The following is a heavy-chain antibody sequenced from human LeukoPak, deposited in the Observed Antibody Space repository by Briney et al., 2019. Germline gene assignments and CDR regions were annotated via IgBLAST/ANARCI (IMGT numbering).Heavy chain of an antibody. CDR1: GFMFSTSG. J-gene: IGHJ5*02. Sequence: PGGSLRLSCAASGFMFSTSGMSWVRQAPGKGLECVSGISGSGATTSYADSVKGRFTISRDNSKHMLYLQMDSLRVEDTAVYLCAKGQKWFDPWGQGTLVTVSS. CDR2: ISGSGATT. CDR3: AKGQKWFDP. V-gene: IGHV3-23*01.